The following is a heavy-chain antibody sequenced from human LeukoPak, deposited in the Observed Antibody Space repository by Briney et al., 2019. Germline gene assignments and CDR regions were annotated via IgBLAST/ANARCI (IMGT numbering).Heavy chain of an antibody. CDR1: GGSISSYY. J-gene: IGHJ6*03. D-gene: IGHD3-22*01. CDR3: ARVASYYDSSGYYKGDYYYYYMDV. Sequence: SETLSLTCTVSGGSISSYYWSWIRQPAGKGLEWVVRIYTSGRTNYNPSLKSRVTISVDTSKNQFSLKLGSVTAADTAVYYCARVASYYDSSGYYKGDYYYYYMDVWGKGTTVTISS. V-gene: IGHV4-4*07. CDR2: IYTSGRT.